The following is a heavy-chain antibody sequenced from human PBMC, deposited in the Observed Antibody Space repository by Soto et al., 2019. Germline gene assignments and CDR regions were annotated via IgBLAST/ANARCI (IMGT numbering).Heavy chain of an antibody. CDR1: GGIFSTYA. J-gene: IGHJ4*02. V-gene: IGHV1-69*19. D-gene: IGHD3-10*01. Sequence: QVQLVQSGAEVKKPGSSVKVSCKASGGIFSTYAISWLRQAPGQGLEWMGGIIPIFGTPNYSQRFQGRVTITAFESTSTAYMELSRLRSEDTADYHCATDRDDYRSWNYYNRIDCCGQGTLVTVSS. CDR3: ATDRDDYRSWNYYNRIDC. CDR2: IIPIFGTP.